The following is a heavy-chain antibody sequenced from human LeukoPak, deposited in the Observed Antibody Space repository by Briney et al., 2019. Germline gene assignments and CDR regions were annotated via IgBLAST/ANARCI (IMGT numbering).Heavy chain of an antibody. V-gene: IGHV3-23*01. CDR1: GFPFSSYA. D-gene: IGHD2-15*01. J-gene: IGHJ4*02. CDR3: AKGYCSGGSCYGIDY. CDR2: ISDSGGST. Sequence: GGSLRLSCSASGFPFSSYAMHWVRQAPGKGLEYVSAISDSGGSTYYADSVKGRFTISRDNSKNTLYLQMNSLRAEDTAVYYCAKGYCSGGSCYGIDYWGQGTLVTVSS.